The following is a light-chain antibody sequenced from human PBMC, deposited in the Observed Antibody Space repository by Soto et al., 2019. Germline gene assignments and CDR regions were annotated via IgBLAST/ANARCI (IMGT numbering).Light chain of an antibody. CDR3: SSCSSTSTTL. Sequence: SALTQPAAVSGSPGQSITISCTGTSSDIGSYNFVSWYQQYPGKAPKLIIFDVSNRPLGISNRFFGSKSGNTASLIISGLQAEDEADYYCSSCSSTSTTLFGGGTKLTVL. CDR1: SSDIGSYNF. CDR2: DVS. J-gene: IGLJ2*01. V-gene: IGLV2-14*01.